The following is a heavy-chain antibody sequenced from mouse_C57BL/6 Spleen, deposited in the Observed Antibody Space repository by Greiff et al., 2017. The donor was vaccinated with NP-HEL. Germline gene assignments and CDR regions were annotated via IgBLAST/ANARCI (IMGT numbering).Heavy chain of an antibody. Sequence: QVQLKQPGTELVKPGASVKLSCKASGYTFTSYWMHWVKQRPGQGLEWIGNINPSNGGTNYNEKFKSKATLTVDKSSSTAYMQLSSLTSEDSAVYYCARSGISELRPWFAYGGQGTLVTVSA. V-gene: IGHV1-53*01. J-gene: IGHJ3*01. CDR3: ARSGISELRPWFAY. CDR1: GYTFTSYW. D-gene: IGHD2-4*01. CDR2: INPSNGGT.